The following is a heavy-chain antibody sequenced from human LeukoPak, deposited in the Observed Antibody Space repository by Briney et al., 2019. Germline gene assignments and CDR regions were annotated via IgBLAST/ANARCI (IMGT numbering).Heavy chain of an antibody. J-gene: IGHJ4*02. Sequence: GASVKVSCKASGYTFTGYYMHWVRQAPGQGLEWMGWINPNSGGTNYAQKFQGRVTMTRDTSISTAYMELSSLRSEDTAVYYCARGDPDIVVVVAASSLDYWGQGTLVTVSS. V-gene: IGHV1-2*02. CDR3: ARGDPDIVVVVAASSLDY. CDR2: INPNSGGT. D-gene: IGHD2-15*01. CDR1: GYTFTGYY.